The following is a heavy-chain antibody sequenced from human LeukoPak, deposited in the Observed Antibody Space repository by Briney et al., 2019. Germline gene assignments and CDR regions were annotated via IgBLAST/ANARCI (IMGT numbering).Heavy chain of an antibody. CDR2: IWYDSSNK. D-gene: IGHD6-13*01. J-gene: IGHJ4*02. V-gene: IGHV3-33*01. Sequence: PGGPLRLSCAASGFTFSDYGIHWVRHAPGKGLEGVAFIWYDSSNKFYADSVKGRFTISRDNSKDTLYLQMGSLRAEDTAVYYCGRDPRRSRRAGVDYWGQGTLVTVSS. CDR3: GRDPRRSRRAGVDY. CDR1: GFTFSDYG.